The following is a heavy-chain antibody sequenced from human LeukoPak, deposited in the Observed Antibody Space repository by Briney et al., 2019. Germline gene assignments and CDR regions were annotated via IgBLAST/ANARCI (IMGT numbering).Heavy chain of an antibody. CDR1: GGSISSSSYY. CDR2: IYYSGST. Sequence: SETLSLTCTVSGGSISSSSYYWGWIRQPPGKGLEWIGSIYYSGSTYYNPSFKSRVTISVDTSKNQFSLKLSSVAAADTAVYYCATPIAVAGVFDYWGQGTLVTVSS. CDR3: ATPIAVAGVFDY. J-gene: IGHJ4*02. V-gene: IGHV4-39*01. D-gene: IGHD6-19*01.